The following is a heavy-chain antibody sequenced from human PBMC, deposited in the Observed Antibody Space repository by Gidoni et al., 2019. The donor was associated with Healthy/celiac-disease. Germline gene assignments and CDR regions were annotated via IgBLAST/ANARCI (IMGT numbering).Heavy chain of an antibody. J-gene: IGHJ4*02. CDR3: AKIDIVVVVAANRGGDY. V-gene: IGHV3-23*01. Sequence: LRLSCAASGFTFSSYAMSWVSQAPGKGLEWVSAISGSGGSTYYADSVKGRFTISRDNSKNTLYLQMNSLRAEDTAVYYCAKIDIVVVVAANRGGDYWGQGTLVTVSS. CDR1: GFTFSSYA. D-gene: IGHD2-15*01. CDR2: ISGSGGST.